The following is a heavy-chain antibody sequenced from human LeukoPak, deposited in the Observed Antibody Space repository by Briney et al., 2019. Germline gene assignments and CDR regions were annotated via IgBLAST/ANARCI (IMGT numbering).Heavy chain of an antibody. V-gene: IGHV3-53*01. D-gene: IGHD4-17*01. CDR3: ARDPPYGDRALDV. CDR2: IYSGGST. J-gene: IGHJ6*01. Sequence: GGSLRLTFAASGFTVSSNYMSWVRQAPGKGLEWVSVIYSGGSTYYADSVKGRFTISRDNSKNTLYLQMNSLRAEDTAVYYCARDPPYGDRALDVWGKGNTVTVSS. CDR1: GFTVSSNY.